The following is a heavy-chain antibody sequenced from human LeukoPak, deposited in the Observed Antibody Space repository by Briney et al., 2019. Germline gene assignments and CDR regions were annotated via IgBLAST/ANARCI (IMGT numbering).Heavy chain of an antibody. CDR3: ARDGVYRKDYSNLSSFDP. V-gene: IGHV1-69*05. J-gene: IGHJ5*02. CDR1: GGTFSSYA. CDR2: IIPIFGTA. Sequence: GASVKVSCKASGGTFSSYAISWVRQAPGQGLEWMGGIIPIFGTANYAQKFQGRVTITTDESTSTAYMELSSLRSEDTAVYYCARDGVYRKDYSNLSSFDPWGQGTLVTVSS. D-gene: IGHD4-11*01.